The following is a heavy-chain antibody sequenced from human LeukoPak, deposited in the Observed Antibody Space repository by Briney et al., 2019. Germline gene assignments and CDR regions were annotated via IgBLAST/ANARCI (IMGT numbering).Heavy chain of an antibody. V-gene: IGHV3-23*01. CDR3: AKRGVVIRVILVGFHKEAYYFDS. Sequence: GGSLTLTCAVSGITLSNYGMSWVGQAPGKGLEWVAGISDSGGRTNYADSVRGRFNISRDNPKNTLYLQMNSLRAEDTAVYFCAKRGVVIRVILVGFHKEAYYFDSWGQGALVTVSS. J-gene: IGHJ4*02. CDR2: ISDSGGRT. D-gene: IGHD3-22*01. CDR1: GITLSNYG.